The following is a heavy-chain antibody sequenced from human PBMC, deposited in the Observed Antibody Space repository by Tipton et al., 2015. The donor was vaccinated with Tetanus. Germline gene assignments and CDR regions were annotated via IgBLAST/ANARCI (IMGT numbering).Heavy chain of an antibody. J-gene: IGHJ4*02. CDR2: IYYSGST. V-gene: IGHV4-59*01. D-gene: IGHD2-21*02. CDR1: GGSFSGYY. Sequence: TLSLTCAVYGGSFSGYYWSWIRQPPGKGLEWIGYIYYSGSTNYNPSLKGRVTISVDTSKNQFSLKLSSVTAADTAVYYCARDLGVVVTAETPLWGQGTLVTVSS. CDR3: ARDLGVVVTAETPL.